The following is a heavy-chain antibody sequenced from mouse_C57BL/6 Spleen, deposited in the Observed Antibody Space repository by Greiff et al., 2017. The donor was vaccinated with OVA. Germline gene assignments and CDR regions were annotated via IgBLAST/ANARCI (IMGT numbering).Heavy chain of an antibody. CDR1: GFTFSSYA. Sequence: EVQVVESGGGLVKPGGSLKLSCAASGFTFSSYAMSWVRQTPEKRLEWVATISDGGSYTYYPDNVKGRFTISRDNAKNNLYLQMSHLKSEDTAMYYCARDRDGYLDYWGQGTSVTVSS. V-gene: IGHV5-4*01. CDR2: ISDGGSYT. CDR3: ARDRDGYLDY. D-gene: IGHD2-3*01. J-gene: IGHJ4*01.